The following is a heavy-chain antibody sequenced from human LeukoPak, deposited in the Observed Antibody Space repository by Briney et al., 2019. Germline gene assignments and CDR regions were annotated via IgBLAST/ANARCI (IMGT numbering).Heavy chain of an antibody. V-gene: IGHV1-46*01. D-gene: IGHD2-15*01. CDR3: ARGIVVVVAATRGWVDY. CDR2: INPSGGST. CDR1: GYTFTGYY. Sequence: EASVKVSCKASGYTFTGYYMHWVRQAPGQGLEWMGIINPSGGSTSYAQKFQGRVTMTRDMSTSTVYMELSSLRSEDTAVYYCARGIVVVVAATRGWVDYWGQGTLVTVSS. J-gene: IGHJ4*02.